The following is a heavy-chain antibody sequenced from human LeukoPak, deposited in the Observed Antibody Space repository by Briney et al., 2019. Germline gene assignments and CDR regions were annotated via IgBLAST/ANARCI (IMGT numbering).Heavy chain of an antibody. Sequence: ASVTVSCTVSGYTLTELSMHWVRQAPGKGLEWMGGFDPEGGETIYAQKFQGRVTMTEDTSTDTAYMELSSLRSEDTAVYYCATGRLYYYGSGSLNWFDPWGQGTLVTVSS. J-gene: IGHJ5*02. CDR1: GYTLTELS. V-gene: IGHV1-24*01. CDR3: ATGRLYYYGSGSLNWFDP. CDR2: FDPEGGET. D-gene: IGHD3-10*01.